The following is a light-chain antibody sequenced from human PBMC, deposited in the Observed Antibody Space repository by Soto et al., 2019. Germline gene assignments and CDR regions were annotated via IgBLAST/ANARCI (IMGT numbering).Light chain of an antibody. Sequence: QSALTQPASVSGTPGQSITISCTGTSSDGGGYNYVSWYQQHPGKAPKLMIYEVSNRPSGVSNRFSGSKCGNTASLTISGLQAEDEANYYCSSYTSSSTYVFGTGTKVTVL. CDR3: SSYTSSSTYV. J-gene: IGLJ1*01. CDR1: SSDGGGYNY. CDR2: EVS. V-gene: IGLV2-14*01.